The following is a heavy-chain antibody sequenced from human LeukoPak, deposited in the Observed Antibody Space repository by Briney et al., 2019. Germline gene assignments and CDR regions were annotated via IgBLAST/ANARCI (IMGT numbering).Heavy chain of an antibody. Sequence: GESLKISCKGSGYSFTSYGISWVRQARGQGLEWMGWISAYNGNTNYAQKLQGRVTMTTDTSTSTAYMELRSLRSDDTAVYYRARDQGSTVTKKRFDYRGQGTLVTVSS. CDR1: GYSFTSYG. J-gene: IGHJ4*02. CDR2: ISAYNGNT. CDR3: ARDQGSTVTKKRFDY. V-gene: IGHV1-18*01. D-gene: IGHD4-17*01.